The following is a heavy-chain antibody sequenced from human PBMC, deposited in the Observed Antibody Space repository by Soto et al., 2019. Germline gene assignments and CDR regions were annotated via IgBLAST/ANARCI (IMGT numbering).Heavy chain of an antibody. CDR2: IDPSDSYT. Sequence: XESLNISWRGSGYSFTNYWSTRVRKMTGKGLEWMGRIDPSDSYTNYSPSFQGHVTISTDKSINAAYLQWSSLKASDTAIYYCAGLPPSFAVPITFPSNWGQGPLGTVSS. CDR1: GYSFTNYW. V-gene: IGHV5-10-1*01. CDR3: AGLPPSFAVPITFPSN. D-gene: IGHD3-3*01. J-gene: IGHJ1*01.